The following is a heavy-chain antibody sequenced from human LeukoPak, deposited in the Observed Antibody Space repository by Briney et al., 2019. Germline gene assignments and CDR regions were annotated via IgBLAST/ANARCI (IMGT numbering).Heavy chain of an antibody. J-gene: IGHJ4*02. CDR1: GYTFTNYY. CDR2: INPKSGGT. V-gene: IGHV1-2*02. Sequence: ASVKVSCKTSGYTFTNYYMHWVRQGPGLGFEWMGWINPKSGGTSYPQKFQGRLTMTRDTSISTAYMELSRLGSDDTAVYYCARDGMVATPFTAFIDYWGQGTLVTVSS. D-gene: IGHD5-12*01. CDR3: ARDGMVATPFTAFIDY.